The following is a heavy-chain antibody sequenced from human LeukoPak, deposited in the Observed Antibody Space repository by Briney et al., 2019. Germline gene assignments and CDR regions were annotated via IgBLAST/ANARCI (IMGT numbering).Heavy chain of an antibody. CDR2: IRNDGSKE. V-gene: IGHV3-33*08. Sequence: GRSLRLSCAASGFTFSSYGMHWVRQAPGKGLEWVALIRNDGSKEYYADSVKGRLTISRDNSKNTLYLKVNSLSGEDTAVYYCARENWAYGYYAMDVWGQGTTVTVSS. D-gene: IGHD7-27*01. CDR1: GFTFSSYG. J-gene: IGHJ6*02. CDR3: ARENWAYGYYAMDV.